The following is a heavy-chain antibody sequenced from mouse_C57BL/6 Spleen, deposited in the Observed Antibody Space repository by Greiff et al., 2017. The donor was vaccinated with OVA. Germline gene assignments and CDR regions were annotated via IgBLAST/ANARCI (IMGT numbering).Heavy chain of an antibody. CDR1: GYTFTDYY. Sequence: EVQLQQSGPELVKPGASVKISCKASGYTFTDYYMTWVKQSHGKSLEWIGDINPNNGGTSYNQKFKGKATLTVDKSSSTAYMELRSLTSEDSAVYYCAWDYYGSSGYWGQGTTLTVSS. CDR2: INPNNGGT. D-gene: IGHD1-1*01. J-gene: IGHJ2*01. V-gene: IGHV1-26*01. CDR3: AWDYYGSSGY.